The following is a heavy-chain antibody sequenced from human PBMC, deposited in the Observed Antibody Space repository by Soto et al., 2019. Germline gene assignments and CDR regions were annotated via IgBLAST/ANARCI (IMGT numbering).Heavy chain of an antibody. D-gene: IGHD1-1*01. J-gene: IGHJ4*02. CDR3: ARGGWKHIDY. CDR1: GGSISTYY. V-gene: IGHV4-59*08. CDR2: IYYSGST. Sequence: TSETLSLTCTVSGGSISTYYWSWIRQPPGKGLEWIGYIYYSGSTNYNPSLKSRVTISVDTSKNQFSLKLSSVTAADTAVYYCARGGWKHIDYWGQGTPVTVSS.